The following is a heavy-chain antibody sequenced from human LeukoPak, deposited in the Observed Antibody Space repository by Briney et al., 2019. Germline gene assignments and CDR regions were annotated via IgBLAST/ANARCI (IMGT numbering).Heavy chain of an antibody. Sequence: SETLSLTCTVSGYSISSGYYWGWIRQPPGKGLEWIGSIYHSGSTYYNPSLKSRVTISVDTSKNQFSLKLSSVTAADTAVYYCARVHFLIAGRDGYKYYFDYWGQGTLVTVSS. V-gene: IGHV4-38-2*02. CDR1: GYSISSGYY. D-gene: IGHD5-24*01. CDR3: ARVHFLIAGRDGYKYYFDY. J-gene: IGHJ4*02. CDR2: IYHSGST.